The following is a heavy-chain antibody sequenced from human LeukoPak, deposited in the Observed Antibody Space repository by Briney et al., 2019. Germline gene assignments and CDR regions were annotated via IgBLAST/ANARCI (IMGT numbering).Heavy chain of an antibody. D-gene: IGHD3-16*01. CDR1: GFTFSSYG. V-gene: IGHV3-30*18. J-gene: IGHJ4*02. Sequence: PGGSLRLSCAASGFTFSSYGMHWVRQAPGKGLEWVAVISYDGSNKYYADSVKGRFTISRDNSKNTLYLQMNSLRAEDTAVYYCAKDGWGSPSSYFDYWGQGTLVTVSS. CDR3: AKDGWGSPSSYFDY. CDR2: ISYDGSNK.